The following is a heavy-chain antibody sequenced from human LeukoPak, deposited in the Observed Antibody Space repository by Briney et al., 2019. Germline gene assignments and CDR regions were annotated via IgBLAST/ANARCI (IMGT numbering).Heavy chain of an antibody. J-gene: IGHJ4*02. CDR3: ARHFYTAMAPFDY. D-gene: IGHD5-18*01. CDR2: INDSEST. Sequence: SETLSLTCAVYGGSFSGYYWSWIRQPPGKGLEWIGEINDSESTNYNPSLKSRVTISVDTSKNQFSLKLSSVTAADTAVYYCARHFYTAMAPFDYWGQGTLVTVSS. V-gene: IGHV4-34*01. CDR1: GGSFSGYY.